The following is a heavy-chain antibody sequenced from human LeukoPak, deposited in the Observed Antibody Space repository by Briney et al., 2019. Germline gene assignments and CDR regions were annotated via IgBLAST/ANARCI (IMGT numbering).Heavy chain of an antibody. V-gene: IGHV4-38-2*02. D-gene: IGHD3-10*01. CDR3: ARHPRGIVVPAASVAHYYGSGSYQYDY. Sequence: SETLSLTCTVSGYSISSGYYWGWIRQPPGKGLEWIGSIYHSGSTYYNPSLKSRVTISVDTSKNQFSLKLSSVTAADTAVYYCARHPRGIVVPAASVAHYYGSGSYQYDYWGQGTLVTVSS. J-gene: IGHJ4*02. CDR1: GYSISSGYY. CDR2: IYHSGST.